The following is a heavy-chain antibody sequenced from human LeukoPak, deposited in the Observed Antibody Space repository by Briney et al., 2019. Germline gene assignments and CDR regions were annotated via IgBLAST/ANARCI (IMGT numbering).Heavy chain of an antibody. Sequence: GRSLRLSCEASGFSFDDYAMHWVRQAPGKGLEWVAGISRNSYNIAYGDSVKGRFTISRDNAKKSLSLQMNSLGTEDTAFHYCAKSRDDGTGYYYDYWGQGVLVTVAS. J-gene: IGHJ4*02. CDR2: ISRNSYNI. CDR1: GFSFDDYA. V-gene: IGHV3-9*01. D-gene: IGHD3-9*01. CDR3: AKSRDDGTGYYYDY.